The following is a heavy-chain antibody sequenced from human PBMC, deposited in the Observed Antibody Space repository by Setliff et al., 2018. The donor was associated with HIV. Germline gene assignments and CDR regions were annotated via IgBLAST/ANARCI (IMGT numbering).Heavy chain of an antibody. Sequence: PGGSLRLSCAASGFTFSSYGMHWVRQAPGKGLEWVALIWYDGSNKDYADSVKGRFTISRDNSKNTLYLQMNSLRVEDTAFYYCARVGEKYPDYYYYFDYWGQGTLVTVSS. CDR3: ARVGEKYPDYYYYFDY. D-gene: IGHD2-21*02. V-gene: IGHV3-33*01. CDR2: IWYDGSNK. J-gene: IGHJ4*02. CDR1: GFTFSSYG.